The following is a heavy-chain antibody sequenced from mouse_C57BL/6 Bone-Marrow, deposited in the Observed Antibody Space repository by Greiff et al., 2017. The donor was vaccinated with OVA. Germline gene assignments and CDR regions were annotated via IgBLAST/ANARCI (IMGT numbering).Heavy chain of an antibody. Sequence: EVKLVESGGGLVKPGGSLKLSCAASGFTFSSYAMSWVRQTPEKRLEWVATISDGGSYTYYPDNVKGRFTISRDNAKNNLYLQMSHLKSEDTAMYYCARDGLIYYDYDWAMDYWGQGTSVTVSS. D-gene: IGHD2-4*01. CDR1: GFTFSSYA. CDR2: ISDGGSYT. CDR3: ARDGLIYYDYDWAMDY. J-gene: IGHJ4*01. V-gene: IGHV5-4*01.